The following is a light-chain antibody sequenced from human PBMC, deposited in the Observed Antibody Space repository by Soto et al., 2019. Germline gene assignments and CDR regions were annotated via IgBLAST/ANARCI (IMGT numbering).Light chain of an antibody. CDR1: RSNIGAGYD. CDR2: GNG. Sequence: QSVLTQPPSVSGAPGQRVTISCTGSRSNIGAGYDVHWYQQLPGTAPKLLIYGNGNRPSGVPDRFSGSKSGTSASLAITGLQAEGEADYYCQSYASSLSASVFGGGTKLTVL. V-gene: IGLV1-40*01. J-gene: IGLJ2*01. CDR3: QSYASSLSASV.